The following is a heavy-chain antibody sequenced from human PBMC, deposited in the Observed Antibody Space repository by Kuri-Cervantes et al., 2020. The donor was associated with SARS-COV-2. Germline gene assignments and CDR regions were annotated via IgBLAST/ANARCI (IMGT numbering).Heavy chain of an antibody. CDR1: GFTFSSYG. D-gene: IGHD5-18*01. CDR3: ASGYSSLPVGFDY. CDR2: INHSGST. V-gene: IGHV4-34*01. J-gene: IGHJ4*02. Sequence: GSLRLSCAASGFTFSSYGMHWVRQAPGKGLEWIGEINHSGSTNYNPSLKSRVTISVDTSKNQFSLKLSSVTAADTAVYYCASGYSSLPVGFDYWGQGTLVTVSS.